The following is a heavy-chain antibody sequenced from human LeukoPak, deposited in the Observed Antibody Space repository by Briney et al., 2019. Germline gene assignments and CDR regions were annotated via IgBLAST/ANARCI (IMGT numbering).Heavy chain of an antibody. CDR1: GGSISSSNW. D-gene: IGHD2-15*01. J-gene: IGHJ5*02. CDR3: AREPSDCSGGSCYPNWFDP. V-gene: IGHV4-4*02. CDR2: SYHSGST. Sequence: TLSLTCAVSGGSISSSNWWSWVRQPPGKGLEWIGESYHSGSTNYNPSLKSRVTISVDKSKNQFSLKLSSVTAADTAVYYCAREPSDCSGGSCYPNWFDPWGQGTLVTVSS.